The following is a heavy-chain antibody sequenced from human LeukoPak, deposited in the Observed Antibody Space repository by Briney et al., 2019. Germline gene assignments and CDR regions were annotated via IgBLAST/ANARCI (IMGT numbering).Heavy chain of an antibody. D-gene: IGHD2-15*01. CDR3: ARAPGGSDYYYYGMDV. V-gene: IGHV1-18*01. J-gene: IGHJ6*02. CDR2: ISAYNGNT. Sequence: ASVTVSCKASGYTFTSYGISWVRQAPGQGLEWMGWISAYNGNTNYAQKLQGRVTMTTDTSTSTAYMELRSLRSDDTAVYYCARAPGGSDYYYYGMDVWGQGTTVTVSS. CDR1: GYTFTSYG.